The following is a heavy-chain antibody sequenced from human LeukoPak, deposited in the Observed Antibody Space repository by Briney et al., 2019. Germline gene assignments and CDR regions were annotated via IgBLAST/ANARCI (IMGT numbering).Heavy chain of an antibody. V-gene: IGHV3-33*06. CDR3: AKDFYYDSSNYD. D-gene: IGHD3-22*01. CDR2: IWYDGSNK. CDR1: GFTFSSYG. J-gene: IGHJ4*02. Sequence: GGSLRLSCAASGFTFSSYGMHWVRQAPGKGLQWVALIWYDGSNKYYADSVEGRFTISRDNSKNTLYLHMDSLRAEDTAVYYCAKDFYYDSSNYDWGEGTLVTVSS.